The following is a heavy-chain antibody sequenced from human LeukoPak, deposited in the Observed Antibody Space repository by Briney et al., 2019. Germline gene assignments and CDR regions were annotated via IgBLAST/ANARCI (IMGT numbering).Heavy chain of an antibody. CDR3: AREGYYSGLDV. Sequence: PGGSLRLPCAASGFTFSSYSMKWVRQAPGKGLEWVSFIGSSITYISYADSVKGRFTISRDNAKKSLYLQMNSLRAEDTAIYYCAREGYYSGLDVWGQGTGHRLV. J-gene: IGHJ6*02. V-gene: IGHV3-21*01. CDR1: GFTFSSYS. CDR2: IGSSITYI.